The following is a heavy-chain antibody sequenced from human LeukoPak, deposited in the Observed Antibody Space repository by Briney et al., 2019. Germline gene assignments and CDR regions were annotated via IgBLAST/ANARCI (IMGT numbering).Heavy chain of an antibody. V-gene: IGHV4-38-2*01. CDR1: GYSISSGYY. CDR2: IYHSGST. J-gene: IGHJ6*03. D-gene: IGHD2-2*01. CDR3: ARRYCSSTSCSPYYYYYMDV. Sequence: SETLSLTCAVSGYSISSGYYCGWIRQPPGKGLEWIGSIYHSGSTYYNPSLKSRVTMSVDTSKNQFSLKLSSVTAADTAVYYCARRYCSSTSCSPYYYYYMDVWGKGTTVTVSS.